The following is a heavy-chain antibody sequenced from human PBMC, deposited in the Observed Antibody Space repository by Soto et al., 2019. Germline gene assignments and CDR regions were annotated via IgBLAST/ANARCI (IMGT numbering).Heavy chain of an antibody. V-gene: IGHV5-10-1*01. CDR3: ARLGIAAPGNPGP. J-gene: IGHJ5*02. CDR2: IDPSDSYT. D-gene: IGHD6-13*01. Sequence: GESLKISCKGSGYSFTTYWISWVRQMPGKGLEWMGGIDPSDSYTNYSPSFQGHVTISADKSISTAYLQWSSLKASDTAMYYCARLGIAAPGNPGPWGQGTLVTVSS. CDR1: GYSFTTYW.